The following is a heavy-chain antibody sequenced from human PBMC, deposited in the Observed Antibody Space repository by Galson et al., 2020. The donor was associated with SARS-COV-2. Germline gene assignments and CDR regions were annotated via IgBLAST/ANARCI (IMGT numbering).Heavy chain of an antibody. CDR3: AKDQGNDYGDQLHY. V-gene: IGHV3-23*01. CDR1: GFTFSRYA. D-gene: IGHD4-17*01. Sequence: GGSLRLSCAGSGFTFSRYAMSWVRQVPGKGLEWVSSVTAGGSITYHADTVKGRFTISRDNSKNTLYLQMNSLRVEDTALYYCAKDQGNDYGDQLHYWGQGTLVSVSS. CDR2: VTAGGSIT. J-gene: IGHJ4*02.